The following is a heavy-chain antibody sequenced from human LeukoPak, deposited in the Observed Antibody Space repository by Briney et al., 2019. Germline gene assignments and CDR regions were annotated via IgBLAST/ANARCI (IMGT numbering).Heavy chain of an antibody. Sequence: PGGSLRLSCAASGFTFSSYSMNWVRQDPGKGLEWGSYISGSSSTIYYADSVKGRFTISRDNGKNTLYLQMNSLRAEDTAVYYCARGSTYYDSSGQVPFDYWGQGTLVTVSS. CDR2: ISGSSSTI. J-gene: IGHJ4*02. CDR3: ARGSTYYDSSGQVPFDY. D-gene: IGHD3-22*01. V-gene: IGHV3-48*01. CDR1: GFTFSSYS.